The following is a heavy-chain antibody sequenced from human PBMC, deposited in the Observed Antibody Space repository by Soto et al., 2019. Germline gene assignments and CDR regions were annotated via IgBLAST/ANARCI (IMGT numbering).Heavy chain of an antibody. J-gene: IGHJ4*01. Sequence: QVELVESGGGVVQPGTSLRLSCAASGLAFSDYGFHWVRQTPGKGLEWVALITSSGSREFYAASLKGRFSVSRDDSKSTLYLEIDSLRPDDTAVYYCASRRDFDSWGHGTLVTVSS. V-gene: IGHV3-30*03. CDR3: ASRRDFDS. CDR1: GLAFSDYG. CDR2: ITSSGSRE.